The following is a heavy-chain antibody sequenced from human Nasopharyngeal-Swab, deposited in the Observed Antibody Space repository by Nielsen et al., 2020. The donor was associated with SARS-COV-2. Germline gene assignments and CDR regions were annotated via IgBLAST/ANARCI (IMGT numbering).Heavy chain of an antibody. CDR3: ARTGYSSGWRHFDY. CDR2: INTNTGNP. Sequence: ASVKVSCKASGYTFTSYDINWVRQATGQGLEWMGWINTNTGNPTYAQGFTGRFVFSLDTSVSTAYLQISSLKAEDTAVYYCARTGYSSGWRHFDYWGQGTLVTVSS. V-gene: IGHV7-4-1*02. J-gene: IGHJ4*02. CDR1: GYTFTSYD. D-gene: IGHD6-19*01.